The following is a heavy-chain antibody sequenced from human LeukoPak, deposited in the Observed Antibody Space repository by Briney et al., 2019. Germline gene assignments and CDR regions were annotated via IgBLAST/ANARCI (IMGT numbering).Heavy chain of an antibody. Sequence: SVKVSCKASGGTFSSYAISWVRQAPGQGLEWMGGIIPIFGTANYAQKFQGRVTITTDESTSTAYMELSSLRSEDTAVYYCARYEVYHSTYNWFDPWAREPWSPSPQ. V-gene: IGHV1-69*05. CDR1: GGTFSSYA. CDR3: ARYEVYHSTYNWFDP. CDR2: IIPIFGTA. D-gene: IGHD6-13*01. J-gene: IGHJ5*02.